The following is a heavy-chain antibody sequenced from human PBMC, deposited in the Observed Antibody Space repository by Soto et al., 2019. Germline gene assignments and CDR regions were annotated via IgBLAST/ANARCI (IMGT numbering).Heavy chain of an antibody. CDR3: TTEVAAAPTCYYFDY. J-gene: IGHJ4*02. V-gene: IGHV3-15*01. CDR2: IKSKTDGGTT. D-gene: IGHD6-13*01. CDR1: GFTFSNAW. Sequence: EVQLVESGGGLVKPGGSLRLSCAASGFTFSNAWMSWVRQAPGKGLEWVGRIKSKTDGGTTDYAAPVKGRFTISRDDSKNTLYLQMNSLKTEDTAVYYCTTEVAAAPTCYYFDYWGQGTLVTVSS.